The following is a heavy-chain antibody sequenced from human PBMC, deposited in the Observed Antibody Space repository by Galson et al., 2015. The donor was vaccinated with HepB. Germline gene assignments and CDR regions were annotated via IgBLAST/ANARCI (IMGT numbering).Heavy chain of an antibody. CDR2: IDPSDSYT. CDR1: GYXFTAFW. Sequence: AEVKKPGEXVTISCXGSGYXFTAFWITWXXQIPGKGLEWMGRIDPSDSYTDYSPSFQGHVTISVDKSITTAYLQWSSLKASGTAIYYCASRHYYFRSGTWYNVSDYWXQGTLVTVSS. CDR3: ASRHYYFRSGTWYNVSDY. J-gene: IGHJ4*02. D-gene: IGHD3-10*01. V-gene: IGHV5-10-1*01.